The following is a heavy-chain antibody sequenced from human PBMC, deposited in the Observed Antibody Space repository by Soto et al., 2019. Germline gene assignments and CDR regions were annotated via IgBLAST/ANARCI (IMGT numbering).Heavy chain of an antibody. CDR3: ARALPHDYAEERGS. D-gene: IGHD4-17*01. V-gene: IGHV1-69*02. CDR2: FIPILGIA. CDR1: GGTFSSYT. Sequence: QVQLVQSGAEVKKPGSSVKVSCKASGGTFSSYTISWVRQAPGQGLEWMGRFIPILGIANYAQKFQGRVTITADKSTSTAYMELSSLRSEDTAVYYCARALPHDYAEERGSWGQGTPVTLSS. J-gene: IGHJ5*02.